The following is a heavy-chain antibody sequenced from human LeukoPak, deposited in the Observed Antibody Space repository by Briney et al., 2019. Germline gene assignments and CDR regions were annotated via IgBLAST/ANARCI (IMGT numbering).Heavy chain of an antibody. Sequence: GASVKVSCKASGYTFTSYDINWVRQAPGQGLEWMGWMNPNSGNTGYAQKFQGRVTMTRNTSISTAYMELSSLRSEDTAVYYCARATGYSSSWYPYYFDYWGQGTLVTVSS. CDR3: ARATGYSSSWYPYYFDY. D-gene: IGHD6-13*01. CDR1: GYTFTSYD. CDR2: MNPNSGNT. V-gene: IGHV1-8*01. J-gene: IGHJ4*02.